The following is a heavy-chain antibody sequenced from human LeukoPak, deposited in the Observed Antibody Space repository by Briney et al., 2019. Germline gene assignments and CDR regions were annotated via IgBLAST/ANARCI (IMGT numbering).Heavy chain of an antibody. J-gene: IGHJ4*02. V-gene: IGHV3-53*01. D-gene: IGHD2-15*01. CDR3: ARGGVVAAYLFDY. CDR1: GFTVSSNY. Sequence: PGGSLRLSCAASGFTVSSNYMSWVRQAPGKGLEWVSVIYSGGSTYYADSVKGRFTISRDNSKNTLYLQMNSLRAEDTAVYYCARGGVVAAYLFDYWGQGTLVTVSS. CDR2: IYSGGST.